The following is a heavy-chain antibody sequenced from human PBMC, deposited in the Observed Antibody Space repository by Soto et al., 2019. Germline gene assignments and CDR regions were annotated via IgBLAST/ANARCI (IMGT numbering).Heavy chain of an antibody. D-gene: IGHD3-9*01. V-gene: IGHV1-3*01. CDR3: ARANIYYDILTGYQYYYMDV. CDR2: INAGNGNT. Sequence: ASVKVSCKASGYTFTSYAMHWVRQAPGQRLEWMGWINAGNGNTKYSQKFQDRVTITRDTSASTAYMELSSLRSEDTAVYYCARANIYYDILTGYQYYYMDVWGKGTTVTVSS. CDR1: GYTFTSYA. J-gene: IGHJ6*03.